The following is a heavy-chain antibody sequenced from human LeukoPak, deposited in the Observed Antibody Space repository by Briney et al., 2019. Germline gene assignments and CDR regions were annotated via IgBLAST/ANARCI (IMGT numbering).Heavy chain of an antibody. CDR1: GGSFSGYS. Sequence: SETLSLTCAVYGGSFSGYSWTWIRQPPGKGLEWIGEINHSGSTNYNPSLKSRVTISIDTSKNQFSLKLSSVTAADTAVYYCARTARIGMVRAVSFDIWGQGTMVTVSS. J-gene: IGHJ3*02. V-gene: IGHV4-34*01. CDR3: ARTARIGMVRAVSFDI. CDR2: INHSGST. D-gene: IGHD3-10*01.